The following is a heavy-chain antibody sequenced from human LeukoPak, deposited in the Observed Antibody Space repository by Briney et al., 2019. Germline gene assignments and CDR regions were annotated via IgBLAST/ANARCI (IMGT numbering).Heavy chain of an antibody. V-gene: IGHV3-7*03. J-gene: IGHJ3*02. CDR2: IKHDGSEK. CDR3: ARAKLAGYCSGGNCYPFDAFDI. Sequence: GGSLRLSCAGSGFTFSNSWMGWVRQAPGKGLEWVANIKHDGSEKYYVDSVMGRFTISRDNAENSLYLQMNSLRAEDTAVYYCARAKLAGYCSGGNCYPFDAFDIWGQGTMVTVSS. CDR1: GFTFSNSW. D-gene: IGHD2-15*01.